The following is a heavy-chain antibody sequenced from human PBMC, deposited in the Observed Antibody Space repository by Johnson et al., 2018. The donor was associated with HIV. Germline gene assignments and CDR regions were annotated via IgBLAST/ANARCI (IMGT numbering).Heavy chain of an antibody. CDR2: ISGSGHLI. J-gene: IGHJ3*01. V-gene: IGHV3-23*04. CDR1: GFTFSNYA. D-gene: IGHD1-1*01. Sequence: VQLVESGGGLVQPGGSLRLSCAASGFTFSNYAMTWVRQAPGKGLEWVSTISGSGHLIYYADSVKGRFTISRDNSRNTLYLQMNSLRAGDTALYYCAKDRHDDWNPPLLAFDVWGHGTLVTVSS. CDR3: AKDRHDDWNPPLLAFDV.